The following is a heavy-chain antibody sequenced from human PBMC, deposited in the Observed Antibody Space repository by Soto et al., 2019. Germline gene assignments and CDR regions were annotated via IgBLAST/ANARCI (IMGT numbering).Heavy chain of an antibody. Sequence: GGSLRLSCAASGFTFSSYSMNWVRQSPGKGLEWVSYISSSSSTIYYADSVKGRFTISRDNAKNSLYLQMNSLRDEDTAMYYCARDSEGGTHYDFWSGYYTVHYYYGMDVWGQGTTVTV. V-gene: IGHV3-48*02. CDR2: ISSSSSTI. CDR3: ARDSEGGTHYDFWSGYYTVHYYYGMDV. CDR1: GFTFSSYS. J-gene: IGHJ6*02. D-gene: IGHD3-3*01.